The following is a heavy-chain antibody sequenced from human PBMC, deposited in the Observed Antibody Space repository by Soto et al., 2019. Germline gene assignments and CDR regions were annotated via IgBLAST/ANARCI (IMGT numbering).Heavy chain of an antibody. Sequence: QVQLQESGPGLVKPSETLSLTCTVSGGSITSYYWTWIRQPPGKGLEWIAYISYSRTTNYNPSLRSRVSISLDTSKNQFSLRLSSVTTADTAVYYCARDGSSSGWYVDYWGHGTLVTVSS. CDR1: GGSITSYY. CDR3: ARDGSSSGWYVDY. D-gene: IGHD6-19*01. J-gene: IGHJ4*01. CDR2: ISYSRTT. V-gene: IGHV4-59*01.